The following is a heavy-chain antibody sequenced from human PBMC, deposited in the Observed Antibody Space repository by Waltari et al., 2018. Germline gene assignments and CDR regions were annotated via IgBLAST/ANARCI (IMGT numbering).Heavy chain of an antibody. D-gene: IGHD3-3*01. J-gene: IGHJ5*02. CDR3: AGGIRIFGVVRWFDP. CDR2: SVPIIGKS. CDR1: GGTLNSDA. V-gene: IGHV1-69*10. Sequence: QVKLVQSGAEVKKPGSSVKVSCKTSGGTLNSDAITWVRQAPGQSLEWRGGSVPIIGKSNHAPKFQGRVTSTADTSTGTVYMELCSLRSDDTAVYYCAGGIRIFGVVRWFDPWGQGTLVTVSS.